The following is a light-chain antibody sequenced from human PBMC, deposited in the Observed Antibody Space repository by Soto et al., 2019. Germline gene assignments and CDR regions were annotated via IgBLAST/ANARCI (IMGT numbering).Light chain of an antibody. CDR1: QGISSW. V-gene: IGKV1-12*01. J-gene: IGKJ3*01. CDR3: QQANSFPFT. Sequence: DIQMTQSPSSVSASVGDRVTITCRASQGISSWLAWYQRKPGKAPKLLIYAASSLQSGVPSRFSGSGSGTDFTLTISSRQPEDFATYYCQQANSFPFTFGPGTKVDIK. CDR2: AAS.